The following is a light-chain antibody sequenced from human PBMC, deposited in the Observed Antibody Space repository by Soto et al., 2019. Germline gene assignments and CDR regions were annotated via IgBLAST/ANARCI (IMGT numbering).Light chain of an antibody. CDR2: AAS. CDR1: QSVSTTY. Sequence: EIVLTQSPGTMSLSPGERGTLSCRASQSVSTTYLAWFQQRPGQPPRLLIYAASSRATGIPDRFSGSGSGTDFILTISRLEPEDLAVYYCQQYGSSPRTFGQGT. V-gene: IGKV3-20*01. CDR3: QQYGSSPRT. J-gene: IGKJ1*01.